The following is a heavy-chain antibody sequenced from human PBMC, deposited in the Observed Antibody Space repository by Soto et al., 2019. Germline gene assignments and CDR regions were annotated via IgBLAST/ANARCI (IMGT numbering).Heavy chain of an antibody. D-gene: IGHD6-25*01. J-gene: IGHJ6*01. Sequence: QVQLVQSGAEVKTPGSSVKVSCEASGGTFSSYSINWVRQAPGQGLEWMGRLSHMVGTTDYAQSFQGRVTFVPEESTNTASREVTALTSADTAVYYCARAAVLTFPRFYDVDVW. CDR2: LSHMVGTT. V-gene: IGHV1-69*18. CDR3: ARAAVLTFPRFYDVDV. CDR1: GGTFSSYS.